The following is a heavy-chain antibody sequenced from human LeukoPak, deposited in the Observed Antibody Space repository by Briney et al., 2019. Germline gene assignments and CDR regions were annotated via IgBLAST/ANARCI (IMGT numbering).Heavy chain of an antibody. CDR3: ARDLASSGYQLDY. Sequence: GGSLRLSCAASGFTFSSYAMHWVRQAPGKGLEWVAVISYDGSNKYYADSVKGRFTISRDNSKNTLYLQMNSLRAEDTAVYYCARDLASSGYQLDYWGQGTLVTVSS. J-gene: IGHJ4*02. D-gene: IGHD3-22*01. V-gene: IGHV3-30-3*01. CDR2: ISYDGSNK. CDR1: GFTFSSYA.